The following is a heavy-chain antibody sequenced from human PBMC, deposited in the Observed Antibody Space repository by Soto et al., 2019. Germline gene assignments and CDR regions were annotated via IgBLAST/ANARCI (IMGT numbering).Heavy chain of an antibody. CDR2: ISGSGDST. V-gene: IGHV3-23*01. J-gene: IGHJ4*02. Sequence: EVQLLESGGGLVQPGGSLRLSCAASTFIFSNFVMTWVRQAPGKGLDWVSVISGSGDSTYYADSVKGRFTISGDNSKNTLYLQMNSLRAEDTAVYYCAKGERNSGWIDWGQGTLVTVSS. CDR1: TFIFSNFV. D-gene: IGHD6-19*01. CDR3: AKGERNSGWID.